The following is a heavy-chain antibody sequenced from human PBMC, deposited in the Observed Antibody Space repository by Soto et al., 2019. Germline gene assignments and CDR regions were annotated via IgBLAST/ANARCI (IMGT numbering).Heavy chain of an antibody. D-gene: IGHD6-13*01. Sequence: GESLKISCKTSGYDFTNYWIGWVRQMPGKGLKWMGIIYPGDSDSRYSPYFQRQSTISADKSISTAYLQWSSLKASDTAMYYCARLFNPGSAAGLDYWGQGILVKVSS. CDR3: ARLFNPGSAAGLDY. CDR1: GYDFTNYW. V-gene: IGHV5-51*01. J-gene: IGHJ4*02. CDR2: IYPGDSDS.